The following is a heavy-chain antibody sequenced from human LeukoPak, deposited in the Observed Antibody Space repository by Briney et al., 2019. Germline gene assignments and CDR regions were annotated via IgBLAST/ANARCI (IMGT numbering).Heavy chain of an antibody. V-gene: IGHV1-69*04. D-gene: IGHD5-12*01. J-gene: IGHJ4*02. CDR2: IIPILGIA. CDR3: ASLGRGYSGYDRYFGY. Sequence: GASVKVSCKASGGTSRSYAISWVRQAPGQGLEWMGRIIPILGIANYAQKFQGRVTITADKSTSTAYMELSSLRSEDTAVYYCASLGRGYSGYDRYFGYWGQGTLVTVSS. CDR1: GGTSRSYA.